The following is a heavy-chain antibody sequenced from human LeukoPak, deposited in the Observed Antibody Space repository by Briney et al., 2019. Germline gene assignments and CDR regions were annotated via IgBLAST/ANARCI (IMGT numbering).Heavy chain of an antibody. CDR1: GSTFSTYW. V-gene: IGHV3-74*01. CDR2: VDSGGSFT. J-gene: IGHJ4*02. Sequence: GGSLRLSCAASGSTFSTYWMHWVRQAPGKGLEWVSRVDSGGSFTNYADPVKGRFTISRDNAHNTLYLQMSSLRAEDTGVYYCVRGGGSFDSWGQGTLVTVSS. D-gene: IGHD3-10*01. CDR3: VRGGGSFDS.